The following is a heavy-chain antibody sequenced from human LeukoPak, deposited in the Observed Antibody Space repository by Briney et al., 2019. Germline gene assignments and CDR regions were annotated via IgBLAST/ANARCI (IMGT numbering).Heavy chain of an antibody. CDR2: IIGSGGST. D-gene: IGHD5-18*01. CDR1: GFTLSSYA. V-gene: IGHV3-23*01. CDR3: AKEGIQLWTDY. Sequence: GGSLRLSCAASGFTLSSYAMSWVRQAPGKGLEWVSAIIGSGGSTYYADSVKSRFTISRDNSKNTLYLQMNSLRAEDTAVYYCAKEGIQLWTDYWGQGTLVTVSS. J-gene: IGHJ4*02.